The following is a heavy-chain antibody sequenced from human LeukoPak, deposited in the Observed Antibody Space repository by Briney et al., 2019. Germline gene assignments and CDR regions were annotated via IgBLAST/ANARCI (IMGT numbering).Heavy chain of an antibody. CDR1: GGSFSGYY. Sequence: SETLSLTCAFYGGSFSGYYWSWIRQPPGKGLEWIGEINHSGSTNYNPSLKSRVTISVDTSKNQFSLKLSSVTAADTAVYYCASKSVVYDILTSYGGPSWVDPWGQGTLVTVSS. J-gene: IGHJ5*02. V-gene: IGHV4-34*01. D-gene: IGHD3-9*01. CDR3: ASKSVVYDILTSYGGPSWVDP. CDR2: INHSGST.